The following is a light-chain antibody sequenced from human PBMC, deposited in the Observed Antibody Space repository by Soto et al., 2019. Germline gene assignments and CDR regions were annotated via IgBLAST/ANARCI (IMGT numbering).Light chain of an antibody. Sequence: EIVLTQSPATLSLSPGDTATLSCRASQSVITYLAWYQQKPGQAPRLLIYDTSHRATGIPARFSGSGSGSDFTLAINNLEPEDFAVYYCQQRYIWPPVTFGGGTKVEIK. CDR2: DTS. J-gene: IGKJ4*01. CDR3: QQRYIWPPVT. CDR1: QSVITY. V-gene: IGKV3-11*01.